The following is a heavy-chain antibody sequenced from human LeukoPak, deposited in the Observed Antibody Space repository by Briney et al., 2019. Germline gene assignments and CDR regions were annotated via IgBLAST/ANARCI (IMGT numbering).Heavy chain of an antibody. CDR1: GFTFSTYA. Sequence: GGSLRLSCAASGFTFSTYAMNWVRQAPGKGLEWVSAISGSGSSTYYADSVKSRFTISRDNSKNTLYLQMNSLRAEDTAVYYCAKAALDYDFWSGLNYWGQGTLVTVSS. CDR3: AKAALDYDFWSGLNY. D-gene: IGHD3-3*01. J-gene: IGHJ4*02. V-gene: IGHV3-23*01. CDR2: ISGSGSST.